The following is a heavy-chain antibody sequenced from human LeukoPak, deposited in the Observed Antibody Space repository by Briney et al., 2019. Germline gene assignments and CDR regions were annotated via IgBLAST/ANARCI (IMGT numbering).Heavy chain of an antibody. CDR2: IADDGRDK. D-gene: IGHD6-13*01. CDR1: GFTFSRNG. Sequence: GRSLRLSCAASGFTFSRNGMPWVRQAPGKGLEWVAVIADDGRDKHHADSVKGRFTISRDNSKNTLHLQMNSLRAEDTAVYYCAKDSALSAASYYFDYWGQGTLVTVSS. CDR3: AKDSALSAASYYFDY. V-gene: IGHV3-30*18. J-gene: IGHJ4*02.